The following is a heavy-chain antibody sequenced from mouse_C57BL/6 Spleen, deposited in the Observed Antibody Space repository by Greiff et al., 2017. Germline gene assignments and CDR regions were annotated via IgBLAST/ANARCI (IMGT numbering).Heavy chain of an antibody. J-gene: IGHJ2*01. V-gene: IGHV1-61*01. CDR1: GYTFTSYW. D-gene: IGHD1-1*01. CDR2: IYPSDSET. Sequence: QVHVKQSGAELVRPGSSVKLSCKASGYTFTSYWMDWVKQRPGQGLEWIGNIYPSDSETHYNQKFKDKATLTVDKSSSTAYMQLSSLTSEDSAVYYCARGGTYASSFDYWGQGTTLTVSS. CDR3: ARGGTYASSFDY.